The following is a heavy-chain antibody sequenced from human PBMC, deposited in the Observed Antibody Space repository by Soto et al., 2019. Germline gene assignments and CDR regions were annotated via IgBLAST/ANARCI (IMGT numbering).Heavy chain of an antibody. J-gene: IGHJ4*02. Sequence: GGSLRLSCAASGFTFSSYAMSWVRQAPGKGLEWVSAFSGSGGSTYYADSVKGRFTISRDNSKNTLYLQMNSLRAEDTAVYYCAKDQEGYDILTGNLFDYWGQGTLVTVSS. D-gene: IGHD3-9*01. CDR2: FSGSGGST. CDR3: AKDQEGYDILTGNLFDY. CDR1: GFTFSSYA. V-gene: IGHV3-23*01.